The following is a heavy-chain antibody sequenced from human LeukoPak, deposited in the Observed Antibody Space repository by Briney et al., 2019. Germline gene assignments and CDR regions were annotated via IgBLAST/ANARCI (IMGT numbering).Heavy chain of an antibody. D-gene: IGHD4-11*01. Sequence: GGSLRLSSAAYGFTFDDYGISWVRQAPGKGLEWVAGINWNGGSTGYADSVKGRFTISRDNAKNSLYLQMNSLRAEDTALYYCARLNDYSNYYYYYMDVWGKGTTVTVSS. CDR3: ARLNDYSNYYYYYMDV. CDR2: INWNGGST. J-gene: IGHJ6*03. CDR1: GFTFDDYG. V-gene: IGHV3-20*04.